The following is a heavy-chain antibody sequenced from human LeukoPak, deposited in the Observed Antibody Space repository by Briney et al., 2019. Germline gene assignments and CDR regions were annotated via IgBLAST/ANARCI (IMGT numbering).Heavy chain of an antibody. Sequence: SETLSLTCTVSAGSISSNNYYWGRIRQPPGKGLEWIGSIYYSGDTYYNPSLKSRITISVDTSKNQFSLKLSSVTAADTAVYYCARGLWDNGDRFDYWGQGTLVPVSS. J-gene: IGHJ4*02. V-gene: IGHV4-39*01. CDR1: AGSISSNNYY. D-gene: IGHD4-17*01. CDR3: ARGLWDNGDRFDY. CDR2: IYYSGDT.